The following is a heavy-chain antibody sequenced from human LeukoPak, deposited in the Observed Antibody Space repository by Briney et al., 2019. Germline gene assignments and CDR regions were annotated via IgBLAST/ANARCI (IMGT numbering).Heavy chain of an antibody. J-gene: IGHJ5*02. CDR2: ISSSGNT. CDR1: GFTFSSYG. V-gene: IGHV3-23*01. Sequence: GGSLRLSCAVSGFTFSSYGMSWVRQAPGKGLEWVSSISSSGNTNYADSVKGRFTISRDNSKNTLYLQMNSLRAEDTAIYYCAKGPYSGFSWGQGTLVTVSS. D-gene: IGHD1-26*01. CDR3: AKGPYSGFS.